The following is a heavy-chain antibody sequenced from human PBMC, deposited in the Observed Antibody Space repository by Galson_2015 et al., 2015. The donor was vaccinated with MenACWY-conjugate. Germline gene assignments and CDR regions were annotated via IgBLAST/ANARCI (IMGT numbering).Heavy chain of an antibody. CDR1: DDRFSSYG. CDR3: ATRLLSHGFDV. J-gene: IGHJ3*01. D-gene: IGHD2/OR15-2a*01. Sequence: SVKVSCKASDDRFSSYGISWVRQAPGQGLEWMGWINAANDDTKYSENFQGRVTITRDTSAHTVYMDLTSLRSEDTAIYYCATRLLSHGFDVWGQGTMVTVSS. CDR2: INAANDDT. V-gene: IGHV1-18*01.